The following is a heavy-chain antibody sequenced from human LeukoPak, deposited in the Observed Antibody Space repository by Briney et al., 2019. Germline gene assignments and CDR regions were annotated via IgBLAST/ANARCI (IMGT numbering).Heavy chain of an antibody. CDR3: ARTLYYDSSGYRPDY. Sequence: GESLKISCKTSGYSFTNYWIGWVRQMAGKGLEWMGIIYPGDSDTRYSPSFQGQVTISADKSINTAYLQWSSLKASDTAMYYCARTLYYDSSGYRPDYWGQGTQVTVSS. J-gene: IGHJ4*02. D-gene: IGHD3-22*01. V-gene: IGHV5-51*01. CDR2: IYPGDSDT. CDR1: GYSFTNYW.